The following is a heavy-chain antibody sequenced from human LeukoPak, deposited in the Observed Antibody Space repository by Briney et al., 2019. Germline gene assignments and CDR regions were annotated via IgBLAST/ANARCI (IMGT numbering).Heavy chain of an antibody. D-gene: IGHD6-13*01. Sequence: GGSLRLSCAASGFIINDYYMTWIRQTPGKGLEWISDISDTGFTTYYADSVKGRFTISRDNSKNTLYLQMNSLRAEDTAVYYCAKDLVAAAGTGYAFDPWGQGTLVTVSS. CDR1: GFIINDYY. CDR2: ISDTGFTT. CDR3: AKDLVAAAGTGYAFDP. V-gene: IGHV3-11*04. J-gene: IGHJ5*02.